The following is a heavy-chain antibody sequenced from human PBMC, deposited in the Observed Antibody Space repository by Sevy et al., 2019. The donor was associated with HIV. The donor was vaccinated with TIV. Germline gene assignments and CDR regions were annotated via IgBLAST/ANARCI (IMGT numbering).Heavy chain of an antibody. V-gene: IGHV3-13*01. J-gene: IGHJ6*03. D-gene: IGHD5-12*01. Sequence: GGSLRLSCAASGFTFSSYDMHWVRQATGKGLEWVSAIGTAGDTYYPGSVKGRFTISRENAKNYLYLQMNSLRAGDTSVYYCARAVRESGRDGYNFGTYYYYYYMDVWGKGTTVTVSS. CDR1: GFTFSSYD. CDR3: ARAVRESGRDGYNFGTYYYYYYMDV. CDR2: IGTAGDT.